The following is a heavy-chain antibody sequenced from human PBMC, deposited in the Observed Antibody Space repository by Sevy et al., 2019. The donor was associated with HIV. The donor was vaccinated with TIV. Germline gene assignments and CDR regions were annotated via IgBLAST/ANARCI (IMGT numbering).Heavy chain of an antibody. CDR1: GGSFSGYY. CDR3: ARAPSVVVVPGAPSWFDP. J-gene: IGHJ5*02. V-gene: IGHV4-34*01. Sequence: LSLTCAVYGGSFSGYYWNWIRQSLGKGLACIGEINHSGSTHYNPSLKSRVTISVDTSKNQFSLRLNSVTAADTAVYYCARAPSVVVVPGAPSWFDPWGQGTLVTVSS. D-gene: IGHD2-2*01. CDR2: INHSGST.